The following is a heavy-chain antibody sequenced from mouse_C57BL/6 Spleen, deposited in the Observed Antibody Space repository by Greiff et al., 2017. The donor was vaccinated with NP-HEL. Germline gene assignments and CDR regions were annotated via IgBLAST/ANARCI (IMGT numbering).Heavy chain of an antibody. CDR1: GYTFTSYW. CDR3: ARWQLRQGYAMDY. D-gene: IGHD3-2*02. Sequence: QVQLQQPGAELVMPGASVKLSCKASGYTFTSYWMHWVKQRPGQGLEWIGEIDPSDSYTNYNQKFKGKSTLTVDKSSSTAYMQLSSLTSEDSAVYYCARWQLRQGYAMDYWGQGTSVTVSS. V-gene: IGHV1-69*01. J-gene: IGHJ4*01. CDR2: IDPSDSYT.